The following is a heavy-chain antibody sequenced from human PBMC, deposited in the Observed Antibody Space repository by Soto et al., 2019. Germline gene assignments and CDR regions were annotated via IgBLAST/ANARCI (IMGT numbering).Heavy chain of an antibody. CDR3: ARGGHIAVVTASFDN. D-gene: IGHD2-21*02. CDR2: IHPSGGGT. Sequence: QVQLVQSGAEVRKPGASVKVSCRPSGYTFNTYYLHWLRQAPGQALEWMGVIHPSGGGTTYAQKFLGRVTVTRDTSTTRVFMELSSLRSDDPAVYYCARGGHIAVVTASFDNWGQGTLVTVSA. CDR1: GYTFNTYY. J-gene: IGHJ4*02. V-gene: IGHV1-46*02.